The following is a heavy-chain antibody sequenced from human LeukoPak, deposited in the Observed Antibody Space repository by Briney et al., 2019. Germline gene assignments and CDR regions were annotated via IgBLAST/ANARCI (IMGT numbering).Heavy chain of an antibody. V-gene: IGHV4-34*01. Sequence: SETLSLTCAVYGGSFSGYYWSWIRQPPGKGLEWIGEINHSGSTNYNPSLKSRVTISVDTSKNQFSLKLSSVTAADTAVYYCARGGYYYYYMDVWGKGTTVTVSS. CDR1: GGSFSGYY. CDR2: INHSGST. J-gene: IGHJ6*03. CDR3: ARGGYYYYYMDV.